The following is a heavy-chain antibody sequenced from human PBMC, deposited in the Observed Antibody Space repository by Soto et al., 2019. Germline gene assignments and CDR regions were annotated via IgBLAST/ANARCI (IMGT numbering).Heavy chain of an antibody. CDR1: GGTFSSYT. Sequence: SCKASGGTFSSYTISWVRQAPGTGLEWVANIKPDGSEKYYVDSVKGRFTMSRDNAKNSLYPQMNSLRAEDTAVYYCARGDYYDTSGPFSDAFDIWGQGTMVTVSS. D-gene: IGHD3-22*01. CDR3: ARGDYYDTSGPFSDAFDI. V-gene: IGHV3-7*04. CDR2: IKPDGSEK. J-gene: IGHJ3*02.